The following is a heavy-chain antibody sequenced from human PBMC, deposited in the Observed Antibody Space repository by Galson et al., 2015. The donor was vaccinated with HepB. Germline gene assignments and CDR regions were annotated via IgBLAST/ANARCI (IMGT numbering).Heavy chain of an antibody. D-gene: IGHD2-2*01. CDR3: ALVPAAMQWGSIAAAASFDY. CDR1: GGTFSSYA. V-gene: IGHV1-69*13. J-gene: IGHJ4*02. CDR2: IIPIFGTA. Sequence: SVKVSCKASGGTFSSYAISWVRQAPGQGLEWMGGIIPIFGTANYAQKFQGRVTITADESTSTAYMELSSLRSEDTAVYYCALVPAAMQWGSIAAAASFDYWGQGTLVTVSS.